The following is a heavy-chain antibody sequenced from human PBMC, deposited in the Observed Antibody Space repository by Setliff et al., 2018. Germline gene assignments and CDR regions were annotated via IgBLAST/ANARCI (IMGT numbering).Heavy chain of an antibody. J-gene: IGHJ4*02. CDR3: ARGECNDNGCYRAPDY. Sequence: GASVKVSCKASGYTFTSYAMHWVRQAPGQRLEWMGWINAGNGNTKYSQKFQHRVTLTTVTSATTAYLAVSGLTSEDTAVYYCARGECNDNGCYRAPDYWGQGTLVTVSS. CDR2: INAGNGNT. CDR1: GYTFTSYA. D-gene: IGHD2-15*01. V-gene: IGHV1-3*01.